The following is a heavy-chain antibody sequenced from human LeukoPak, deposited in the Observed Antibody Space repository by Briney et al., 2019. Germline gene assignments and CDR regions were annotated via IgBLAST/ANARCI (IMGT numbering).Heavy chain of an antibody. J-gene: IGHJ4*02. CDR3: AKWGIYDILPVYNASTY. D-gene: IGHD3-9*01. Sequence: GGSLRLSCAASGFTFSNYAMSWVRQAPGKGLEWVSAVSGRGDSTYYADSVKGRFTISRDTSKNTLYLQMNSLRAEDTAVYYCAKWGIYDILPVYNASTYWGQEPLAPAPS. V-gene: IGHV3-23*01. CDR1: GFTFSNYA. CDR2: VSGRGDST.